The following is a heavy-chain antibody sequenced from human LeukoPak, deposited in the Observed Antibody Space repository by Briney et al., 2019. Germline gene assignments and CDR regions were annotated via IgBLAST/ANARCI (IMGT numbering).Heavy chain of an antibody. V-gene: IGHV3-30*04. J-gene: IGHJ4*02. CDR3: ATSPYDILTAYYGNFDY. Sequence: GGSLRLSCAASGFTFSSYTMHWVRQAPGKGLEWVAVISYDGSNKYYADSVKGRFTISRDNSKNTLCLQMNSLRAEDTAVYYCATSPYDILTAYYGNFDYWGQGTLVTVSS. D-gene: IGHD3-9*01. CDR1: GFTFSSYT. CDR2: ISYDGSNK.